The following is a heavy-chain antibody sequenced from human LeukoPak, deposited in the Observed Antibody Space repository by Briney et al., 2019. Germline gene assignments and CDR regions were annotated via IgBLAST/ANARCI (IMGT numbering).Heavy chain of an antibody. J-gene: IGHJ5*02. CDR3: ARGVRWYPRSWFDP. CDR2: INYSGST. Sequence: PSETLSLTCVVYGGSFSSYYWSWIRQPPGKRLEWIGEINYSGSTDYNPSLKSRVTISVDTSKNQFSLKLSSVTAADTAVYYCARGVRWYPRSWFDPWGQGTLVTVSS. D-gene: IGHD4-23*01. V-gene: IGHV4-34*01. CDR1: GGSFSSYY.